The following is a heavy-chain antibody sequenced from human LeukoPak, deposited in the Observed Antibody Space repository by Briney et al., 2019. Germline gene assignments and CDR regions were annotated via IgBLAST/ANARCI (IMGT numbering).Heavy chain of an antibody. V-gene: IGHV4-31*03. D-gene: IGHD3-16*02. CDR3: ARRKITFGGVIDDAFDI. Sequence: SETLSLTCTVSGGSISSGGYYWSWIRQHPGKGLEWIGYIYYSGSTYYNPSLKSRVTISVDTSKSQFSLRLSSLTAADTAVYYCARRKITFGGVIDDAFDIWGQGTMVTVSS. J-gene: IGHJ3*02. CDR1: GGSISSGGYY. CDR2: IYYSGST.